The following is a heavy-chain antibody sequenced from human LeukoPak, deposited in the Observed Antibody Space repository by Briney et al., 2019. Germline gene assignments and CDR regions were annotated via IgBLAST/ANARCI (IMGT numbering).Heavy chain of an antibody. CDR3: ARTSSGSYDAFDI. CDR2: ISAYNGNT. Sequence: ASVKVSCKASGYTFTSYGISWVRQAPGQGLEWMGWISAYNGNTNYAQKLQGRVTMTRDTSTSTVYMELSSLRSEDTAVYYCARTSSGSYDAFDIWGQGTMVTVSS. D-gene: IGHD3-10*01. CDR1: GYTFTSYG. V-gene: IGHV1-18*01. J-gene: IGHJ3*02.